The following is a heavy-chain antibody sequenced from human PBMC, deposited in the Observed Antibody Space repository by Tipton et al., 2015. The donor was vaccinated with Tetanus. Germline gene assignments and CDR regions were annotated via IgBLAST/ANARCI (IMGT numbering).Heavy chain of an antibody. Sequence: TLSLTCAVYGGSFSGYYCSWIRQSPGRGLEWIGEIHPSGIVSYTPSLKSRVAILLDTSANQFSLKLTSVTAADTAVYYCARGEDQYKSGNHWGQGIPVTVSS. CDR2: IHPSGIV. CDR1: GGSFSGYY. CDR3: ARGEDQYKSGNH. J-gene: IGHJ5*02. V-gene: IGHV4-34*01. D-gene: IGHD1-1*01.